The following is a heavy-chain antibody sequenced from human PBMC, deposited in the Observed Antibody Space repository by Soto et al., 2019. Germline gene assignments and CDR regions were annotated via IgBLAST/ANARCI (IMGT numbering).Heavy chain of an antibody. V-gene: IGHV1-18*01. CDR3: TRGWGTNGYYGMDV. CDR1: GYTFTSFG. D-gene: IGHD2-2*01. J-gene: IGHJ6*02. CDR2: ISAYNGNT. Sequence: QVQLVQSGAEVKKPGASVKVSCKASGYTFTSFGICWVRQAPGQGLEWMGWISAYNGNTNYALKVQGRVTMTTDTSTSTAYMELRSLRSDDTAVYYCTRGWGTNGYYGMDVWGQGTTVTVSS.